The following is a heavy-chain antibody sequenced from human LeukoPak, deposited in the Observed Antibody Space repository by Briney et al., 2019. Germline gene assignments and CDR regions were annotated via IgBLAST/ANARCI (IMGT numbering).Heavy chain of an antibody. CDR2: ISGSGGST. CDR1: GFTFSSYA. J-gene: IGHJ3*02. D-gene: IGHD1-1*01. V-gene: IGHV3-23*01. Sequence: GGSLRLSCAGSGFTFSSYAMSWVRQAPGKGLEWVAAISGSGGSTYYADSVKGRFTISRDNSKNTLYLQMNSLRAEDTAVYYCAKSLDWNDGGAFDIWGQGTMVTVSS. CDR3: AKSLDWNDGGAFDI.